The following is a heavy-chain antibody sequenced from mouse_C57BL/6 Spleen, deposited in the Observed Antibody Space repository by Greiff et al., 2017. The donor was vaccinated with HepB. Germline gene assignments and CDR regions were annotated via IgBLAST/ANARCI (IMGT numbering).Heavy chain of an antibody. Sequence: VQLQQSGPELVKPGASVKISCKASGYAFSSSWMNWVKQRPGKGLEWIGRIYPGDGDTNYNGKFKGKATLTADKSSSTAYMQLSSLTSEDSAVYFCARRGGGAMDYWGQGTSVTVPS. V-gene: IGHV1-82*01. J-gene: IGHJ4*01. CDR1: GYAFSSSW. CDR2: IYPGDGDT. CDR3: ARRGGGAMDY.